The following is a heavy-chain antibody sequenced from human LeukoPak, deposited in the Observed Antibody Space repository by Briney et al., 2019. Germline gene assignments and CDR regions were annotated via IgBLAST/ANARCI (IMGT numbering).Heavy chain of an antibody. CDR2: IYYSGST. J-gene: IGHJ6*04. V-gene: IGHV4-31*03. CDR3: ARGPRDFLTGYLGYGIDV. CDR1: GGSISSGGYY. D-gene: IGHD3/OR15-3a*01. Sequence: SQTLFLTCTVSGGSISSGGYYWSWIRQHAGKGLEWIGYIYYSGSTNYNPSLKSRVTISVDTSKNQFSLKLSSVTAADTAVYYCARGPRDFLTGYLGYGIDVWGKGTTVTVSS.